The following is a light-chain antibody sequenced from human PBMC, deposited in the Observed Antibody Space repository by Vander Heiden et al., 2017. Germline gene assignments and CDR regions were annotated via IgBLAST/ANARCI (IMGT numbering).Light chain of an antibody. J-gene: IGLJ3*02. CDR1: SSNIGAGYD. V-gene: IGLV1-40*01. Sequence: QSVLTQPPSVSGAPGQRVTISCTGSSSNIGAGYDVPWYQQLPGTAPKLLIYGNSNRPSGVPDRFSGSKSGTSASLAITGLQAEDEADYYCQSYDSSLSGSRVFGGGTKLTGL. CDR3: QSYDSSLSGSRV. CDR2: GNS.